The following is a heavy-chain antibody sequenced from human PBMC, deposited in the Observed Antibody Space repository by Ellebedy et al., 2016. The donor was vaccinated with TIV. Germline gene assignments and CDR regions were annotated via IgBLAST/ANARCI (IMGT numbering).Heavy chain of an antibody. CDR2: IIPIFGTA. V-gene: IGHV1-69*05. Sequence: AASVKVSCKASGGTFSSYAISWVRQAPGQGLEWMGGIIPIFGTANYAQKLQGRVTMTTDTSTSTAYMELRSLRSDDTAVYYCARDPRGSQGPPDSWGQGTLVTVSS. CDR3: ARDPRGSQGPPDS. J-gene: IGHJ4*02. CDR1: GGTFSSYA. D-gene: IGHD3-10*01.